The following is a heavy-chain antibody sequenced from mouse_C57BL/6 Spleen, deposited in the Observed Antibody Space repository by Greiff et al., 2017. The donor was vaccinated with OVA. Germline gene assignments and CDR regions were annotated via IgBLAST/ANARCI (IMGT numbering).Heavy chain of an antibody. D-gene: IGHD2-4*01. J-gene: IGHJ4*01. CDR3: ARAPYDYDEGGINQDAMDY. Sequence: QVQLKESGAELMKPGASVKLSCKATGYTFTGYWIEWVKQRPGHGLEWIGEILPGSGSTNYNEKFKGKATFTADTSSNTAYMQLSSLTTEDSAIYYCARAPYDYDEGGINQDAMDYWGQGTSVTVSS. V-gene: IGHV1-9*01. CDR2: ILPGSGST. CDR1: GYTFTGYW.